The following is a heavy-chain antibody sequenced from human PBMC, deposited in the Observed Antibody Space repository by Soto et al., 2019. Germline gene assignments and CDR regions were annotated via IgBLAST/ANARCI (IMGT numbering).Heavy chain of an antibody. D-gene: IGHD2-2*01. CDR2: IIPILGIA. Sequence: SVKVSCKASGGTFSSYTISWVRQAPGQGLEWMGRIIPILGIANYAQKFQGRVTITADKSTSTAYMELSSLRSEDTAVYYCARDRGPAAGYAFDIWGQGTMVTVSS. CDR1: GGTFSSYT. V-gene: IGHV1-69*04. CDR3: ARDRGPAAGYAFDI. J-gene: IGHJ3*02.